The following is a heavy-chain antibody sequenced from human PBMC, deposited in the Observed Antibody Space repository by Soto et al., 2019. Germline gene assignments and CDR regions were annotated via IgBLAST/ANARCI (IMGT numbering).Heavy chain of an antibody. J-gene: IGHJ6*02. CDR1: GFTFDDYA. CDR3: AEDIANYGGNGDV. D-gene: IGHD4-17*01. CDR2: ISGDGGST. Sequence: GGSLRLSCAASGFTFDDYAMHWVRQAPGKGLEWVSLISGDGGSTYYADSVKGRFTISRDNSKNSLYLQMNSLRTEDTALYYCAEDIANYGGNGDVWGQGTTVTVSS. V-gene: IGHV3-43*02.